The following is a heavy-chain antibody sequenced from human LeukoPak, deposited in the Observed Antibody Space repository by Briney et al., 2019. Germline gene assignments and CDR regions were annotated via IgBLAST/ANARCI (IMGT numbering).Heavy chain of an antibody. V-gene: IGHV3-33*01. CDR3: ARDLPHNCGGDCPWVY. D-gene: IGHD2-21*02. CDR1: GFTFSSYG. J-gene: IGHJ4*02. CDR2: IWYDGSNK. Sequence: GGSLRLSCAASGFTFSSYGMHWVRQAPGKGLEWVAVIWYDGSNKYYADSVKGRFTISRDNSKDTLYLQMNSLRAEDTAVYYCARDLPHNCGGDCPWVYWGQGTLVTVSS.